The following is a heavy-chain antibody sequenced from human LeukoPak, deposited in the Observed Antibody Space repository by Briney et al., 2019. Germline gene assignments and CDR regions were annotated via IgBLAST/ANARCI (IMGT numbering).Heavy chain of an antibody. CDR3: ARGTTGRAAGAHYYYYYMDV. D-gene: IGHD1-1*01. J-gene: IGHJ6*03. CDR1: GGTFSSYA. V-gene: IGHV1-69*13. CDR2: IIPIFGTA. Sequence: ASVKVSCKASGGTFSSYAISWVRQAPGQGLEWMGGIIPIFGTANYAQKFQGRVTITADESTSTAYMELSSLRSEDTAVYYCARGTTGRAAGAHYYYYYMDVWGKGTTVTISS.